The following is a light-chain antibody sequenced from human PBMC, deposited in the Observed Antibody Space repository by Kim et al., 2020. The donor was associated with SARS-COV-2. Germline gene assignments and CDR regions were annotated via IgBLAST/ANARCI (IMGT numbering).Light chain of an antibody. CDR3: QQYSNSII. CDR1: QNINNNY. V-gene: IGKV3-20*01. CDR2: GAS. J-gene: IGKJ5*01. Sequence: FSPGEKAALPCRASQNINNNYLAWYQQKPGQAPRLLIYGASSRATGIPDRFSGSGSGTDFTLTISRLEPEDFAVYHCQQYSNSIIFGQGTRLEIK.